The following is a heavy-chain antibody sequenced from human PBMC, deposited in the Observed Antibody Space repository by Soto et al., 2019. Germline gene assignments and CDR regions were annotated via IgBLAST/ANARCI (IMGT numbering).Heavy chain of an antibody. V-gene: IGHV4-38-2*02. D-gene: IGHD6-19*01. CDR3: ARDVGVGIAVRLNLLSL. J-gene: IGHJ4*02. CDR1: GYSISSGYY. Sequence: PSETLSLTCAVSGYSISSGYYWGWIRQPPGKGLEWIGSIYHSGSTYYNPSLKSRVTISVDTSKNQFSLKLSSVTAADTAVYYCARDVGVGIAVRLNLLSLCGQGTLVT. CDR2: IYHSGST.